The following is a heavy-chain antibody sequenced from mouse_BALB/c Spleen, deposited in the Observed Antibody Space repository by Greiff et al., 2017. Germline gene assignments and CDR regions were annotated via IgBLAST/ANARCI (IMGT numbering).Heavy chain of an antibody. D-gene: IGHD2-14*01. J-gene: IGHJ4*01. CDR1: GFTFSSYG. V-gene: IGHV5-6-3*01. Sequence: EVKLMESGGGLVQPGGSLKLSCAASGFTFSSYGMSWVRQTPDKRLELVATINSNGGSTYYPDSVKGRFTISRDNAKNTLYLQMSSLKSEDTAMYYCARGENRYEGDAMDYWGQGTSVTVSS. CDR2: INSNGGST. CDR3: ARGENRYEGDAMDY.